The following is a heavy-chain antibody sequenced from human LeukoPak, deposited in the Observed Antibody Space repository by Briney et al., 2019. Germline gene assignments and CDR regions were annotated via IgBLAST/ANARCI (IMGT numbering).Heavy chain of an antibody. Sequence: SETLSLTCTVSGGSISSGGYYWTWIRQHPGKGLEWIGYIYYSGSTYYNPSLKSRVTISVDTSKNQFSLKLSSVTAADTAVYYCARLSRGPAYAFDTWGQGTMVTVSS. J-gene: IGHJ3*02. CDR2: IYYSGST. V-gene: IGHV4-31*03. D-gene: IGHD3-16*02. CDR1: GGSISSGGYY. CDR3: ARLSRGPAYAFDT.